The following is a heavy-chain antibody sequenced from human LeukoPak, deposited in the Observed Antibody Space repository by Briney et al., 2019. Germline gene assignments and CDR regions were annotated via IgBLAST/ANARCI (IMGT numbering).Heavy chain of an antibody. V-gene: IGHV4-61*02. D-gene: IGHD3-3*01. J-gene: IGHJ4*02. Sequence: SSETLSLTCTVSGGSISSGSYSWSWIRQPAGKGLEWIGRIYTSGSTNYNPSLKSRVTISVDTSKNQFSLKLSSVTAADTAVYYCARGTIFGVVIQIDYWGQGTLVTVSS. CDR3: ARGTIFGVVIQIDY. CDR2: IYTSGST. CDR1: GGSISSGSYS.